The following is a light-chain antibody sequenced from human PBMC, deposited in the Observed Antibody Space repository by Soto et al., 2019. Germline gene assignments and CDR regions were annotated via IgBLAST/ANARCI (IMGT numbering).Light chain of an antibody. CDR3: CSYAGNFILV. Sequence: QSALTQPRSVSGSPGQSLTISCTGASSDVGGYNYVSWYQQYPGKAPKLMIYDVTKRPSGVPDLFSGSKSANTASLTISGLQAADEADYYCCSYAGNFILVFGGATKLTVL. V-gene: IGLV2-11*01. J-gene: IGLJ2*01. CDR1: SSDVGGYNY. CDR2: DVT.